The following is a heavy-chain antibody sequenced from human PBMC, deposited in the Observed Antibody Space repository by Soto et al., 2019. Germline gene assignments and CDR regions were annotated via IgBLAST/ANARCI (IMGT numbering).Heavy chain of an antibody. CDR3: ARRSRDYYNSSGYPIPGGGFDP. CDR2: IYYSGST. CDR1: GGSIRRYD. V-gene: IGHV4-59*13. D-gene: IGHD3-22*01. Sequence: AETLDLTYMFSGGSIRRYDWGWIRQSPGKGGEWIGYIYYSGSTNYTPSLKSRVTISVDTSKNLFSLKLNSVTAADTAVYYCARRSRDYYNSSGYPIPGGGFDPWGQXTLVTVS. J-gene: IGHJ5*02.